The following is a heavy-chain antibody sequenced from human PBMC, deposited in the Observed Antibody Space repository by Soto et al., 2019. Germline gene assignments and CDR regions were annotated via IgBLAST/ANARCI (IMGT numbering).Heavy chain of an antibody. CDR3: AAGGGLPRYS. Sequence: QLQLQESGSGLVKPSQTLSLTCAVSGGSISSGGYSWSWIRQPTGKGLGWIGYIYHSGSTYYNASLKGRVTISVEGSKNQFSLTLSSVTAAVTSLYYCAAGGGLPRYSWGQGTLVTVSS. V-gene: IGHV4-30-2*01. D-gene: IGHD5-12*01. J-gene: IGHJ4*02. CDR2: IYHSGST. CDR1: GGSISSGGYS.